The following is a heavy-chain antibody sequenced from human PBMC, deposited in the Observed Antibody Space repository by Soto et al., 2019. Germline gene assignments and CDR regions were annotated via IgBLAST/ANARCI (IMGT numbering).Heavy chain of an antibody. CDR1: GFTFSSYS. CDR2: ISSSSSYI. Sequence: GGSLRLSCAASGFTFSSYSMNWVRQAPGKGLEWVSSISSSSSYIYYADSVKGRFTIPRDNAQNSLYLQMNSLTAEDTAVYHCARGDYYHYGLDVWGQGTTVTVSS. V-gene: IGHV3-21*01. D-gene: IGHD3-16*01. J-gene: IGHJ6*02. CDR3: ARGDYYHYGLDV.